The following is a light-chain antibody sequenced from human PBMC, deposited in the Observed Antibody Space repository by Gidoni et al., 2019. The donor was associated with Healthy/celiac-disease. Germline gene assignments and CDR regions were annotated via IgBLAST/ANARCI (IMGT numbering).Light chain of an antibody. CDR2: AAS. V-gene: IGKV1-27*01. Sequence: DIQMTQSPSSLSASVRDRVTITCRASQGISNYLAWYQQKPGKVPKLLIYAASTLQSGVPSRFSGSGSGTDFTLTISSLQPEDVATYYCQKYNSAPEKTFXGXTKVXIK. CDR3: QKYNSAPEKT. CDR1: QGISNY. J-gene: IGKJ4*01.